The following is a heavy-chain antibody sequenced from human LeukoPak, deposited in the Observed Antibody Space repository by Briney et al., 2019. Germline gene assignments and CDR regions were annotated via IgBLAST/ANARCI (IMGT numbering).Heavy chain of an antibody. V-gene: IGHV4-39*01. Sequence: PSETLSLTCGVSGGSINTNTFFWGWIRQPPGKGLEWIGNVFYSGNTLYNPSLKSRVTISVDTSKNQFSLKLSSVTAADTAVYYCARPYSSSWYGGVNNWFDPWGQGTLVTVSS. D-gene: IGHD6-13*01. J-gene: IGHJ5*02. CDR1: GGSINTNTFF. CDR3: ARPYSSSWYGGVNNWFDP. CDR2: VFYSGNT.